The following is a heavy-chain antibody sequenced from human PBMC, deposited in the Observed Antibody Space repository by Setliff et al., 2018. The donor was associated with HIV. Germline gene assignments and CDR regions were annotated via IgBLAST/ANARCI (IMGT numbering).Heavy chain of an antibody. D-gene: IGHD1-26*01. CDR3: ARRKSGSYFDAFDI. V-gene: IGHV4-59*01. Sequence: SETLSLTCTLSGGSISTYYWGWVRQPPGKGLEWIGYIYYNGRPNYNPSLKSRVTMSVDTSNNQFSLRLSSVTAADTAVYYCARRKSGSYFDAFDIWGQGTMVTV. CDR2: IYYNGRP. CDR1: GGSISTYY. J-gene: IGHJ3*02.